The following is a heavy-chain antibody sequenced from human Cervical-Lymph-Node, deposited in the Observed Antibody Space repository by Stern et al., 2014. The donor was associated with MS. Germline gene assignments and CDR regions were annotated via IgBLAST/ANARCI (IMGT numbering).Heavy chain of an antibody. CDR1: GYTFASYA. CDR2: INAGNGNT. CDR3: ARGTLTGY. V-gene: IGHV1-3*01. J-gene: IGHJ4*02. Sequence: VQLVQSGAAVKKPGASVKVSCKASGYTFASYAIHWVRQAPGQRLEWMGWINAGNGNTKYSQKFKGRVTFTWDTSASTVYMELSSLRFEDTAVYYCARGTLTGYWGQGTLVTVSS. D-gene: IGHD1-14*01.